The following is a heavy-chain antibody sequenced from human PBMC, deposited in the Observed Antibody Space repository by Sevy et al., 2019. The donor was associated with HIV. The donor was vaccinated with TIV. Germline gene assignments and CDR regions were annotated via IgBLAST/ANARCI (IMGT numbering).Heavy chain of an antibody. J-gene: IGHJ4*02. CDR3: ARDVSGGERLGQLSAYFDY. Sequence: GGSLRLSCAASGFPFTTYAVHWVRQAPGKGLEWLAVISFNVGNKFYADSVRGRFTISRDNSENTMYLQMNSLRVEDTAMYYCARDVSGGERLGQLSAYFDYWGQGTLVTVSS. CDR2: ISFNVGNK. V-gene: IGHV3-30-3*01. D-gene: IGHD3-16*02. CDR1: GFPFTTYA.